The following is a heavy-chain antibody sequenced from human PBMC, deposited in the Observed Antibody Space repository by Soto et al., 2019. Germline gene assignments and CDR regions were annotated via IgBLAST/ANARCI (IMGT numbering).Heavy chain of an antibody. CDR2: IYSGGST. J-gene: IGHJ3*02. CDR3: ARVYYDSSGYLPLTNDAFDI. Sequence: EVQLVETGGGLIQPGGSLRLSCAASGFTVSSNYMSWVRQAPGKGLEWVSVIYSGGSTYYADSVKGRFTISRDNSKNTLYLQMNSLRAEDTAVYYCARVYYDSSGYLPLTNDAFDIWGQGTMVTVSS. CDR1: GFTVSSNY. V-gene: IGHV3-53*02. D-gene: IGHD3-22*01.